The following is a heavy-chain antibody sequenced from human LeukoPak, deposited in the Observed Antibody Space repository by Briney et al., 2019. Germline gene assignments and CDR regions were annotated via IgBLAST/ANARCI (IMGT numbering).Heavy chain of an antibody. CDR3: ARKRVVPAPFDY. J-gene: IGHJ4*02. V-gene: IGHV4-4*02. D-gene: IGHD2-2*01. CDR1: GGSISSSNW. Sequence: SETLSLTCAVSGGSISSSNWWSWVRQPPGKGLEWIGEIYHSGSTNYNPSLKSRVTISVDKSKNQFSLRLTSVTAADTAVYYCARKRVVPAPFDYWGQGTLVTVSS. CDR2: IYHSGST.